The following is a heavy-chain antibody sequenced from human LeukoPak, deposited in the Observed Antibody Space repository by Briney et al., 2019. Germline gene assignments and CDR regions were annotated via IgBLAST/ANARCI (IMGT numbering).Heavy chain of an antibody. J-gene: IGHJ6*02. D-gene: IGHD6-19*01. CDR2: IWYDGSNK. CDR3: ARESAGEQWLVPVGWYYYYGMDV. Sequence: GGSLRLSCAASGFTFSSYGMHWVRQAPGKGLEGVAVIWYDGSNKYYADSVKGRFTISRDNPKNTLYLQMNSLRAEDTAVYYCARESAGEQWLVPVGWYYYYGMDVWGQGTTVTVSS. V-gene: IGHV3-33*01. CDR1: GFTFSSYG.